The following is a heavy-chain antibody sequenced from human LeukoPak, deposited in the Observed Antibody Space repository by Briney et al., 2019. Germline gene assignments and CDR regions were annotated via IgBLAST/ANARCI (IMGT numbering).Heavy chain of an antibody. V-gene: IGHV3-30*02. CDR1: GFTFSSYG. CDR3: ARALPKRITPDYYMDV. CDR2: IRYDGSNK. D-gene: IGHD3-3*01. Sequence: GGSLRLSCAASGFTFSSYGMHWVRQAPGKGLEWVAFIRYDGSNKYYADSVKGRFTISRDNSKNTLYLQMNSLRAEDTAVYYCARALPKRITPDYYMDVWGKGTTVTVSS. J-gene: IGHJ6*03.